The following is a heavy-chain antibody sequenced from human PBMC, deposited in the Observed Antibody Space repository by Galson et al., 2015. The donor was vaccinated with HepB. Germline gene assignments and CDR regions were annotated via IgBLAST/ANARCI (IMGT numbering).Heavy chain of an antibody. Sequence: SLRLSCAASGFTFSSYAMHWVRQAPGKGLEWVAVISYDGSNKYYADSVKGRFTISRDNSKNTLYLQMNSLRAEDTAVYYCARDWVYYDSSGYSHYYYYYGMDVWGQGTTVTVSS. CDR2: ISYDGSNK. CDR1: GFTFSSYA. CDR3: ARDWVYYDSSGYSHYYYYYGMDV. V-gene: IGHV3-30*04. J-gene: IGHJ6*01. D-gene: IGHD3-22*01.